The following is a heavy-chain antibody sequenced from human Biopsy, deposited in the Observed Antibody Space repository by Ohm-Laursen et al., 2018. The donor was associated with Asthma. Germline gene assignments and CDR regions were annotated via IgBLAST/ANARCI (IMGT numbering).Heavy chain of an antibody. CDR2: IYHRGNT. D-gene: IGHD3-3*01. CDR3: ARDYYDFWNRSVYTYFGMDV. CDR1: GGSIGRGGYY. V-gene: IGHV4-31*03. Sequence: TLSLTCLVSGGSIGRGGYYWTWVRQRPGKGLEWIGNIYHRGNTKYNPSLKSRLSFSVDTSKNQFSLKLSSVTAADTAIYFCARDYYDFWNRSVYTYFGMDVWGRGTTVVVSS. J-gene: IGHJ6*02.